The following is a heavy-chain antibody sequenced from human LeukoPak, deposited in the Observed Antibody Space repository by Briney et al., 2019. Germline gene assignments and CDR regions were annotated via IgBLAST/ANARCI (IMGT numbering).Heavy chain of an antibody. CDR1: GYTLTELS. CDR2: FDPEDGET. Sequence: GASVKVSCKVSGYTLTELSMHWVRQAPGKGLEWMGGFDPEDGETIYAQKFQGRVTMTEDTSTDTAYMELSSLRSEDTAVYYCARVAKDCSSTSCYPHYYYYYMDVWGKGTTVTISS. J-gene: IGHJ6*03. D-gene: IGHD2-2*01. CDR3: ARVAKDCSSTSCYPHYYYYYMDV. V-gene: IGHV1-24*01.